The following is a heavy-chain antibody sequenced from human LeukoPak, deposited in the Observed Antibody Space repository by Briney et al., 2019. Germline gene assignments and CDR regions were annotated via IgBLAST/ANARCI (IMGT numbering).Heavy chain of an antibody. Sequence: GGSLRLSCAASGFTFSAYSMNWVRQAPGKGLEWVSYIGASSATIYYADSVKGRFTISRDNAKNSLDLQMNSLRDEDAAVYYCARDGGQTASLFDYWGQGTLVTVSS. CDR2: IGASSATI. J-gene: IGHJ4*02. CDR3: ARDGGQTASLFDY. CDR1: GFTFSAYS. V-gene: IGHV3-48*02. D-gene: IGHD2-21*02.